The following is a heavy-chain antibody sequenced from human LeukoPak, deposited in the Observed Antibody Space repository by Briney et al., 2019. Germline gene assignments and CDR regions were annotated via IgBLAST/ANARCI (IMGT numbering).Heavy chain of an antibody. CDR2: IKQDGSEK. J-gene: IGHJ3*02. CDR1: GFTFSSYW. D-gene: IGHD6-6*01. Sequence: QSGGSLRLSCAASGFTFSSYWMSWVRQAPGKGLEWVANIKQDGSEKYYVDSVKGRFTISRDNAKNSLYLQMNSLRAEDTAVYYCARVIAAQDVVFDAFDIWGQGTMVTVSS. CDR3: ARVIAAQDVVFDAFDI. V-gene: IGHV3-7*01.